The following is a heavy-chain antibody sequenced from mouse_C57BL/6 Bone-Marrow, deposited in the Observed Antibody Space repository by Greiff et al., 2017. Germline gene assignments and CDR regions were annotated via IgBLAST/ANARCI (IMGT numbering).Heavy chain of an antibody. V-gene: IGHV5-12*01. D-gene: IGHD1-1*01. J-gene: IGHJ2*01. CDR1: GFTFSDYY. CDR3: ARQDYGLYYFDY. Sequence: EVQVVESGGGLVQPGGSLKLSCAASGFTFSDYYMYWVRQTPEKRLEWVAYISNGGGSTYYPDTVKGRFTISRDNAKNTLYLQMSRLKSEDTAMYDCARQDYGLYYFDYWGQGTTLTVSS. CDR2: ISNGGGST.